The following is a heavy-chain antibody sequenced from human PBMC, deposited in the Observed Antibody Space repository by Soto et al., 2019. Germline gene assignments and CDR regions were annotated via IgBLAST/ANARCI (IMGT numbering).Heavy chain of an antibody. CDR3: ARDYHSGGAFDI. J-gene: IGHJ3*02. D-gene: IGHD6-19*01. CDR2: IYYSGNSGST. Sequence: PSETLSLTCTVSGGSISTSTYYWGWIRQPPGKGLEWIGNIYYSGNSGSTYYNPSLKRRVTISVDTSKNQFSLKLSSVTAADTAVYYCARDYHSGGAFDIWGRGTMVT. CDR1: GGSISTSTYY. V-gene: IGHV4-39*07.